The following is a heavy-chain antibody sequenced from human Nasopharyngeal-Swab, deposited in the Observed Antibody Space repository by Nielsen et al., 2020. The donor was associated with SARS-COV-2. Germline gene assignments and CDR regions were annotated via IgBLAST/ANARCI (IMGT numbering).Heavy chain of an antibody. J-gene: IGHJ4*02. D-gene: IGHD1-26*01. CDR2: ISGSGGST. CDR1: GFTFSNFA. V-gene: IGHV3-23*01. CDR3: AKGSRGRELFPGIFDY. Sequence: GESLKISCAASGFTFSNFAMSWVRQAPGKGLEWVSAISGSGGSTYYADSVKGRFTISRDNSKNTLYLQMNSLRAEDTAVYYCAKGSRGRELFPGIFDYWGQGTLVTVSS.